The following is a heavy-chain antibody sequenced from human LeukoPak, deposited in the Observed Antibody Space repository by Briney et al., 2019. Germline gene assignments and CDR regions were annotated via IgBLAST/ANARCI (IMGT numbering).Heavy chain of an antibody. CDR1: GFTFSDYY. D-gene: IGHD3-10*02. V-gene: IGHV3-11*04. J-gene: IGHJ6*04. CDR3: AELGITMIGGV. Sequence: GGSLRLSCAASGFTFSDYYMSWIRQAPGKGLEWISYISGPNTSIYYADSVKGRFTISRDNAKNSLYLQMNSLRAEDTAVYYCAELGITMIGGVWGKGTTVTISS. CDR2: ISGPNTSI.